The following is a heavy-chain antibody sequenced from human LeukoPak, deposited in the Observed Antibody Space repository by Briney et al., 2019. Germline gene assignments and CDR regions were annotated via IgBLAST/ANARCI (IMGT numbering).Heavy chain of an antibody. V-gene: IGHV3-23*01. D-gene: IGHD6-6*01. CDR1: GFTFKTYA. CDR3: AKDLSRFGSSSNYFDY. J-gene: IGHJ4*02. CDR2: MSGSGSST. Sequence: GGSLRLSCAASGFTFKTYAMNWVRQVPGKGPEWVSSMSGSGSSTDYADSVKGRFTISRDNSKNTLYLQMNSLRAEDTALYYCAKDLSRFGSSSNYFDYWGQGTLVTVSS.